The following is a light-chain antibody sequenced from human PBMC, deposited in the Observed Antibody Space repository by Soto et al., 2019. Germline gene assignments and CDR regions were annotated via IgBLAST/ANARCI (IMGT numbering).Light chain of an antibody. CDR3: QQYNSYPWT. Sequence: EIVWTQSPGTLSLSPGERATLSCRASQSVRSRYLAWYQQKPGQAPRLLIYGASSRATGIPDRFSGSGSETDFTLTISRLEPEDFATYYCQQYNSYPWTFGQGTKVDIK. CDR2: GAS. CDR1: QSVRSRY. V-gene: IGKV3-20*01. J-gene: IGKJ1*01.